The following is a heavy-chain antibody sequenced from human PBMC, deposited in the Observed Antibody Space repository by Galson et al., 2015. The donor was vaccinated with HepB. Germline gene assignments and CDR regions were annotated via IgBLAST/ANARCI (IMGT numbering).Heavy chain of an antibody. Sequence: SETLSLTCAVSGVSFSDYYWTWIRQPPGKGLEWIGEINDFGNANYNPSLRSRVTISVDTSRKQFSLKLSSVTAADTAVYYCARGFFGYTESYFDYWGQGTPVAVSA. CDR1: GVSFSDYY. CDR2: INDFGNA. V-gene: IGHV4-34*01. J-gene: IGHJ4*02. CDR3: ARGFFGYTESYFDY. D-gene: IGHD3-16*02.